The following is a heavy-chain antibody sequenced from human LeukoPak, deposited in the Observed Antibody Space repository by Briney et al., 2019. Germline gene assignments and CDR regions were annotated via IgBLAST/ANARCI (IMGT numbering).Heavy chain of an antibody. CDR3: VRGISPGSGWHFDI. V-gene: IGHV4-4*02. J-gene: IGHJ3*02. D-gene: IGHD6-19*01. CDR1: GVSISNTNW. CDR2: IHLSGNT. Sequence: SETLSLTCAVSGVSISNTNWWSWVRQPPGKGLEWVGEIHLSGNTNYNPSLKSRVTISVDKSKMQFSLKLSSVTAADTAVYYCVRGISPGSGWHFDIWGQGTMVTVSS.